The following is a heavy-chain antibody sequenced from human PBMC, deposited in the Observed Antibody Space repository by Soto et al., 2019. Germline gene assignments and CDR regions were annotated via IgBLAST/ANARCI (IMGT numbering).Heavy chain of an antibody. V-gene: IGHV3-48*01. D-gene: IGHD3-22*01. Sequence: GGSLRLSCGASGFTFSSYSVNCVRQAPGKGLEWISHISASSRTLFYADSVKGRFTISRDNAKNSLYLQMNSLRAEDTAVYYCARSYYDSSASYASYGMDVWGQGTTVTVSS. CDR3: ARSYYDSSASYASYGMDV. CDR1: GFTFSSYS. CDR2: ISASSRTL. J-gene: IGHJ6*02.